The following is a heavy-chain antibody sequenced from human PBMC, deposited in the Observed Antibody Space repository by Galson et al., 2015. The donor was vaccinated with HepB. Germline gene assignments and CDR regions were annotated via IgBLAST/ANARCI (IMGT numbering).Heavy chain of an antibody. V-gene: IGHV3-30*18. D-gene: IGHD1-1*01. J-gene: IGHJ6*02. CDR2: ISYDGSNK. CDR1: GFTFSSYG. CDR3: AKAGGLKGQLWNDVWRDYYYGMDV. Sequence: SCAASGFTFSSYGMHWVRQAPGKGLEWVAVISYDGSNKYYADSVKGRFTISRDNSKNTLYLQMNSLRAEDTAVYYCAKAGGLKGQLWNDVWRDYYYGMDVWGQGTTVTVSS.